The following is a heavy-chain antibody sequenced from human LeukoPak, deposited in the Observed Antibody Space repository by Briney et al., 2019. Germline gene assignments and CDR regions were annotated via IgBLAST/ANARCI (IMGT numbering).Heavy chain of an antibody. CDR1: GYTFTGYY. V-gene: IGHV1-2*02. CDR2: INPNSGGT. J-gene: IGHJ4*02. D-gene: IGHD1-26*01. Sequence: ASVTVSCTASGYTFTGYYMHWVRQAPGQGLEWMGWINPNSGGTNYAQKFQGRVTMTRDTSISTAYMELSRLRSDDTAVYYCARVEWELGPYYFDYWGQGTLVTVSS. CDR3: ARVEWELGPYYFDY.